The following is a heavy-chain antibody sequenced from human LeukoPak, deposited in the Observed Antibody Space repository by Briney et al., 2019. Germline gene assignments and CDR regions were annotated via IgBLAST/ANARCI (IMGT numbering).Heavy chain of an antibody. CDR3: AKLAVYDILTGYYKNWFDP. CDR2: VSGSGDTT. CDR1: GFTFSNFA. Sequence: GGSLRLSCAACGFTFSNFAMTWVRQAPGKGLEWVSGVSGSGDTTYYTDSVRGRFTISRENSKNILYLQMNSLRAEDTALYFCAKLAVYDILTGYYKNWFDPWGQGTLVSVSS. V-gene: IGHV3-23*01. J-gene: IGHJ5*02. D-gene: IGHD3-9*01.